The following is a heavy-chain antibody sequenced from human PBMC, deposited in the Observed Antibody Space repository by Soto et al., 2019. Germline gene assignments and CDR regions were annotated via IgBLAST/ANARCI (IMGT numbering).Heavy chain of an antibody. CDR1: GFTFSDHY. J-gene: IGHJ4*02. V-gene: IGHV3-72*01. CDR2: SRNKANSHTT. CDR3: ARATTVTDF. Sequence: ESGGGLVQPGGSLRLSCAASGFTFSDHYMDWVRQAPGKGLEWVGRSRNKANSHTTEYAASVKGRFTISRDDSKNSLYLQMNSLKTEDTAVYYCARATTVTDFWGQGTLVTVSS. D-gene: IGHD4-17*01.